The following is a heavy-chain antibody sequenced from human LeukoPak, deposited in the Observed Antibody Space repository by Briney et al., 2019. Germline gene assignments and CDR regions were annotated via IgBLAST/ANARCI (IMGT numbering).Heavy chain of an antibody. Sequence: SETLSLTCTVSGGSISSYYWSWIRQPPGKGLEWIGYIYYSGSTNYNPSLKSRVTISVDTSKNQFSLKLSSVTAADTAVYYCARIKYYYGSGSSNNWFDPWGQGTLVTVSS. CDR2: IYYSGST. CDR1: GGSISSYY. J-gene: IGHJ5*02. D-gene: IGHD3-10*01. V-gene: IGHV4-59*01. CDR3: ARIKYYYGSGSSNNWFDP.